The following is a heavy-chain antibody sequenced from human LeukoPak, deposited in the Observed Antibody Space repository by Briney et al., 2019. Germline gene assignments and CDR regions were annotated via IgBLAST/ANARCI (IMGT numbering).Heavy chain of an antibody. Sequence: ESGPTLVKPTQTLTLTCTFSGLSLSTSGVGVGWIREPPGTALEWIALIYWNDDKRYSPSLKSRLTITKDTSKNQVVLTMTNMDPVDTATYYCAHRRRYYDSSGYDYFDYWGQGTLVTVSS. CDR2: IYWNDDK. J-gene: IGHJ4*02. V-gene: IGHV2-5*01. CDR3: AHRRRYYDSSGYDYFDY. D-gene: IGHD3-22*01. CDR1: GLSLSTSGVG.